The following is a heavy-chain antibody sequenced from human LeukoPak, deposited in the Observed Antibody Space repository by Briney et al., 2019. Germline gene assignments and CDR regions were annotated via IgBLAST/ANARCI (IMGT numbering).Heavy chain of an antibody. CDR2: IYYSGGT. CDR1: RGSFSGYY. D-gene: IGHD6-6*01. V-gene: IGHV4-34*01. Sequence: SGALSLSCAVSRGSFSGYYWSWIRQPPGKGRGWVGYIYYSGGTNYHPSLKRRVTISVHTTKNQFSLKPRSVTAADTAVYYCGRGLSSDYWGQGTLVTVSS. CDR3: GRGLSSDY. J-gene: IGHJ4*02.